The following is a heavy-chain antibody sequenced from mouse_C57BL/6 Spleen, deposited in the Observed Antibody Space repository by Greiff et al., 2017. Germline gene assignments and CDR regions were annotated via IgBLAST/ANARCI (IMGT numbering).Heavy chain of an antibody. J-gene: IGHJ2*01. D-gene: IGHD1-1*01. V-gene: IGHV14-1*01. Sequence: VQLQQSGAELVRPGASVKLSCTASGFNIKDYYMHWVKQRPEQGLEWIGRIDPEDGDTEYAPKFQGKATMTAGTSSNTAYLQLSSLTSEDTAVYYCTTRLRLDYFDYWGQGTTLTVSS. CDR3: TTRLRLDYFDY. CDR1: GFNIKDYY. CDR2: IDPEDGDT.